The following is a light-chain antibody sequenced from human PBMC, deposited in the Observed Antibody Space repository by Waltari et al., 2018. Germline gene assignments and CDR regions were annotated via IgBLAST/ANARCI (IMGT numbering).Light chain of an antibody. Sequence: DIVMTQSPLSLSVTPGEPASISCRSSQSLLHSSGNTFLDWYLQKPVQSPPLLIYLVSNRASGGRDRFSGSGSGTDFTLKISRVEAEDVGVYFCMQARQTPWTFGQGTKVEIK. CDR3: MQARQTPWT. CDR2: LVS. V-gene: IGKV2-28*01. CDR1: QSLLHSSGNTF. J-gene: IGKJ1*01.